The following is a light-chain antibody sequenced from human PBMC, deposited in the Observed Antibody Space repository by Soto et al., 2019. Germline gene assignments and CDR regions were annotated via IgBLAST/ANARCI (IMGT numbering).Light chain of an antibody. J-gene: IGKJ5*01. CDR1: QSVSSY. V-gene: IGKV3-20*01. CDR2: GAS. CDR3: HQYGSSPIT. Sequence: EVVLTQSPATLSVSPVEGATLSCRASQSVSSYLAWYQQKPGQAPRLLIYGASSRATGIPDRFSGSGSGTDFTLTISRLEPEDFAVYYCHQYGSSPITFGQGTRLEIK.